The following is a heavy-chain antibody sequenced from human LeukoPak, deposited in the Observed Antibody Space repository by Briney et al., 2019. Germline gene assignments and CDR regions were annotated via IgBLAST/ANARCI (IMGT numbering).Heavy chain of an antibody. V-gene: IGHV3-21*01. J-gene: IGHJ4*02. Sequence: PGGSLRLSCAASGFTFSSYSMNWVRQAPGKGLEWVSSISSSSSYIYYADSVKGRFTFSRDNAKNSLYLQMNSLRAEDTAVYYCAREYSSSWYFDYWGQGTLVTVSS. CDR2: ISSSSSYI. CDR3: AREYSSSWYFDY. D-gene: IGHD6-13*01. CDR1: GFTFSSYS.